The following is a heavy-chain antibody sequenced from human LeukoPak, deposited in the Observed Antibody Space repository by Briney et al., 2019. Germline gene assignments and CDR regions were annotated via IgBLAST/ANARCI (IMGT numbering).Heavy chain of an antibody. CDR2: IYYSGRT. CDR3: AREDSEGPDDAFDI. CDR1: GGSISSYY. Sequence: SETLSLTCTVSGGSISSYYWNWIRQPPGKGLEWIGYIYYSGRTSYNPSLKSRVTISVDTSKNQFSLKLSSVTAADTAVYYCAREDSEGPDDAFDIWGQGTMVTVSS. V-gene: IGHV4-59*12. J-gene: IGHJ3*02.